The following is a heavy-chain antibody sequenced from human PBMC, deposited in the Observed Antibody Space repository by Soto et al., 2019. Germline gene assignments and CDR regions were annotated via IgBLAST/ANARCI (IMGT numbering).Heavy chain of an antibody. J-gene: IGHJ5*02. V-gene: IGHV6-1*01. CDR3: AQGGYSYGYNWFDP. D-gene: IGHD5-18*01. Sequence: PSQTLSLTCAISGDSVSSNSAAWNWIRQSPSRGLEWLGRTYYRSKWYNDYAVSVKSRITINPGTSKNQFSLQLNSVTPEDTAVYYCAQGGYSYGYNWFDPWGQGTLVTVSS. CDR1: GDSVSSNSAA. CDR2: TYYRSKWYN.